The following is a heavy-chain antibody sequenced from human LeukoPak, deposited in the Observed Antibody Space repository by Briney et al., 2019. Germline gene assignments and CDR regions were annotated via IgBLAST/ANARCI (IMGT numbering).Heavy chain of an antibody. V-gene: IGHV1-2*02. CDR3: ARDGAARPEYDY. D-gene: IGHD6-6*01. J-gene: IGHJ4*02. CDR2: INPNSGGT. Sequence: SVKVSCKASGYTFTGYYMHWVRQTPGQGLEWLGWINPNSGGTNYAHKFQGRVTMTRDTSISTAYMELSRPRSDDTAVYYCARDGAARPEYDYWGQGTLVTVSS. CDR1: GYTFTGYY.